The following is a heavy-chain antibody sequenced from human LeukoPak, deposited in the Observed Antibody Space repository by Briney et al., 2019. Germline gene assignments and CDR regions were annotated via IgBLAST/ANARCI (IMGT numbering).Heavy chain of an antibody. CDR2: MNPNSGNT. CDR3: ARRSRDGYNYEFRY. V-gene: IGHV1-8*03. J-gene: IGHJ4*02. CDR1: GYTFTSYD. D-gene: IGHD5-24*01. Sequence: ASVKVSCKASGYTFTSYDINWVRQATGQGLEWMGWMNPNSGNTGYAQKFQGRVTITRNTSISTANMELSSLRSEDTAVYYCARRSRDGYNYEFRYWGQGTLVTVSS.